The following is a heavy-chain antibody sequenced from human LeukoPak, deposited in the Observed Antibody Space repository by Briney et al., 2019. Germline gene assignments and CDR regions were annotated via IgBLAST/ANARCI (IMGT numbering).Heavy chain of an antibody. Sequence: GGSLRLSCAASGFTFSSYSMNWVRQAPGKGLEWVSYISQSSDRIYHADSVKGRFTISRDNAKNSLCLQMDSLRVEDTAVYYCARDLLNDEGSSYFFDQWGQGTLVTVAS. CDR3: ARDLLNDEGSSYFFDQ. J-gene: IGHJ4*02. CDR2: ISQSSDRI. CDR1: GFTFSSYS. V-gene: IGHV3-48*04. D-gene: IGHD2-2*01.